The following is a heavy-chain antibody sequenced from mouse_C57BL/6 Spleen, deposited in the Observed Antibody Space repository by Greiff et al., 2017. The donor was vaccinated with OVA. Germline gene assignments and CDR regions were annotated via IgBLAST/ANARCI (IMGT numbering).Heavy chain of an antibody. CDR3: AKSTHFDY. D-gene: IGHD5-1*01. J-gene: IGHJ2*01. CDR2: ISSGSSTI. V-gene: IGHV5-17*01. CDR1: GFTFSDYG. Sequence: EVQVVESGGGSVKPGGSLKLSCAASGFTFSDYGMHWVRQVPEKGLEWVAYISSGSSTIYYADTVKGRFTISRDNVKKTLFLQMTSLRSEDTAMYYCAKSTHFDYGGQGTTLTVSS.